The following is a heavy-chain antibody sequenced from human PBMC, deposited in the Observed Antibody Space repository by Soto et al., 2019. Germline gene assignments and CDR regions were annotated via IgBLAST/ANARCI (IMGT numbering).Heavy chain of an antibody. V-gene: IGHV1-18*01. J-gene: IGHJ3*02. CDR3: ARPDEYSSSSDAFDI. Sequence: ASVKVSCKASGYTFTSYGISWVGQAPGQGLEWMGWISSYNGNKNYAQKLQGRVTMTTDTSTSTAYMELRSLRSDDTAVYYCARPDEYSSSSDAFDIWGQGTMVTVSS. CDR2: ISSYNGNK. D-gene: IGHD6-6*01. CDR1: GYTFTSYG.